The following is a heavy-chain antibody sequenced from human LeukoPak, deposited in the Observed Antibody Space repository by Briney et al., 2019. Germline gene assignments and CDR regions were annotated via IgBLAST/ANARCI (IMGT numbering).Heavy chain of an antibody. CDR2: IYYSGST. V-gene: IGHV4-61*01. Sequence: PSETLSLTCTVSGGSVSSGTYYWSWIRQPPGKGLEWIGYIYYSGSTNYNPSLKSRVTISVDTSKNQFSLKLNSVTAADTAVYYCARDRAGGSGWYFDYWGQGTLVTVSS. CDR3: ARDRAGGSGWYFDY. CDR1: GGSVSSGTYY. D-gene: IGHD6-19*01. J-gene: IGHJ4*02.